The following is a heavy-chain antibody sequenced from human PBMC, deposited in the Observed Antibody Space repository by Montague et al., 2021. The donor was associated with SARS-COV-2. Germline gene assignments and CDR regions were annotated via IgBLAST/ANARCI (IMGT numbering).Heavy chain of an antibody. CDR3: ASMVRARVYYFDY. V-gene: IGHV4-39*01. CDR1: GGSISSSSYY. D-gene: IGHD3-10*01. CDR2: IFYSGST. Sequence: SETLSLTCTVSGGSISSSSYYWGWIRQPPGKGLEWIGSIFYSGSTDYNPSLKSRVTISVDTSKNQFSPKLSSVTAADTAVYYCASMVRARVYYFDYWGQGTLVTVSS. J-gene: IGHJ4*02.